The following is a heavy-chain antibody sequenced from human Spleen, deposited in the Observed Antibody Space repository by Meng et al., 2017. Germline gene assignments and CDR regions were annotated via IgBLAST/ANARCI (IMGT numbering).Heavy chain of an antibody. J-gene: IGHJ3*02. D-gene: IGHD2-21*01. CDR2: ISSSGSTI. V-gene: IGHV3-48*03. CDR1: GFTFSSYE. Sequence: GGSLRLSCAASGFTFSSYEMNWVRQAPGKGLEWVSYISSSGSTIYYADSVKGRFTISRDNAKNSLYLQMNSLRAEDTAVYYCARDHPCAQTFDIWGQGTMVTVSS. CDR3: ARDHPCAQTFDI.